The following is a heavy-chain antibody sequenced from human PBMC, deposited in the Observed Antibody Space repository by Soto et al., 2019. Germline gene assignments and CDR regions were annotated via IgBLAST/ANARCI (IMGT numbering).Heavy chain of an antibody. V-gene: IGHV4-34*01. J-gene: IGHJ6*02. D-gene: IGHD2-21*02. CDR3: ARGEHIVVVTATSGDWYGMDV. Sequence: SETLSLTCAVYGGSFSGYYWSWIRQPPGKGLEWIGEINHSGSTNYNPSLKSRVTISVDTSKNQFSLKLSSVTAADTAVYYCARGEHIVVVTATSGDWYGMDVWGQGTTVT. CDR1: GGSFSGYY. CDR2: INHSGST.